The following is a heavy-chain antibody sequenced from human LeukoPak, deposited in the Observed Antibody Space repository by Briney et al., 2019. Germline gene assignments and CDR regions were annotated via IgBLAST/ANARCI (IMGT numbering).Heavy chain of an antibody. CDR1: GYTFTNYG. V-gene: IGHV1-18*01. J-gene: IGHJ4*02. Sequence: ASVKVSCKASGYTFTNYGISWVRQAPGQGLEWMGWSGPYNGNTNYAQKFQDRITMTTDTSTSTAYMELRSLRSDDTAMYSCARRAPGKLAADYWGQGTLVTVSS. CDR3: ARRAPGKLAADY. D-gene: IGHD1-1*01. CDR2: SGPYNGNT.